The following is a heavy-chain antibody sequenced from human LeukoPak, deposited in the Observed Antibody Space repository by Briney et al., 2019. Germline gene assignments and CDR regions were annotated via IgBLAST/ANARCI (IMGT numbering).Heavy chain of an antibody. CDR3: ARVYTGIAVAGAFDY. Sequence: GGSLRLSYAASGFTFSSCWMSWVRQAPGKGLEWVANIKQDGSEKYYVDSVKGRFTISRDNAKNSLYLQMNSLRAEDTAVYYCARVYTGIAVAGAFDYWGQGTLVTVSS. V-gene: IGHV3-7*01. J-gene: IGHJ4*02. CDR1: GFTFSSCW. CDR2: IKQDGSEK. D-gene: IGHD6-19*01.